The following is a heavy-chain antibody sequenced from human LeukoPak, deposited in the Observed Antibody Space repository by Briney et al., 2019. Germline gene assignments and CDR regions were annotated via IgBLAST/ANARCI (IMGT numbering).Heavy chain of an antibody. CDR2: IWYDGSNK. V-gene: IGHV3-33*01. D-gene: IGHD3-10*01. CDR3: ARGYTYYYGSGIPRDYFDY. J-gene: IGHJ4*02. Sequence: GGSLRLSCAASGFTFSSYGMHWVRHAPGKGLEWVAVIWYDGSNKYYADSVKGRFTISRDNSKNTLYLQMNSLRAEDTAVYYCARGYTYYYGSGIPRDYFDYWGQGTLVTVSS. CDR1: GFTFSSYG.